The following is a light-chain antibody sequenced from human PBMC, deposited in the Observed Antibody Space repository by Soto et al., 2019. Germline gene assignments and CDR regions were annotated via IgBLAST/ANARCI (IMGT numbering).Light chain of an antibody. J-gene: IGLJ3*02. V-gene: IGLV2-14*01. Sequence: QSVLTQPASLSGSPGQSITMFCTGTSNDVGGYNYVSWYQQHPGKAPKLIIYEVSNRPSGISSRFSGSKSANTVSLTISGLQAEDEAEYYCSSFTGSTTWVFGGGTKVTVL. CDR1: SNDVGGYNY. CDR2: EVS. CDR3: SSFTGSTTWV.